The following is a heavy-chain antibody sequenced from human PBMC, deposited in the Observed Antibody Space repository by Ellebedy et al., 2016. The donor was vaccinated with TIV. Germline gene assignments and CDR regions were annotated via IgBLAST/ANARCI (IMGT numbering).Heavy chain of an antibody. D-gene: IGHD6-13*01. CDR1: GFTFSSYA. V-gene: IGHV3-21*01. Sequence: GESLKISCAASGFTFSSYAMSWVRQAPGKGLEWVSSISSSSSYIYYADSVKGRFTISRDNAKNSLYLQMNSLRAEDTAVYYCARDKRSSSWKYAFDIWGQGTMVTVSS. CDR2: ISSSSSYI. J-gene: IGHJ3*02. CDR3: ARDKRSSSWKYAFDI.